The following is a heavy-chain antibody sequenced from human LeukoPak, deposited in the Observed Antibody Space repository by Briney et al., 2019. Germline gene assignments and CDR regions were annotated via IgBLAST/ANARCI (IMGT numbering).Heavy chain of an antibody. J-gene: IGHJ4*02. V-gene: IGHV1-18*01. CDR3: ARDARIAVSYYFDY. CDR1: GYTFTSYG. Sequence: ASVKVSCKASGYTFTSYGISWVRQAPGQGLEWMGWISAYNGNTNYAQKLQGRVTMTTDTSTSTAYMELRSLRSDDTAAYYCARDARIAVSYYFDYWGQGTLVTVSS. D-gene: IGHD6-19*01. CDR2: ISAYNGNT.